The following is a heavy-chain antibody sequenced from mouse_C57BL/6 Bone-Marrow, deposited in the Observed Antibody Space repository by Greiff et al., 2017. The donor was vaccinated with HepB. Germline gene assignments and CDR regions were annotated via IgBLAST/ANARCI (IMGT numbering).Heavy chain of an antibody. D-gene: IGHD6-1*01. CDR1: GYAFSSYW. J-gene: IGHJ2*01. Sequence: VQLQQSGAELVKPGASVKISCKASGYAFSSYWMNWVKQRPGKGLEWIGQIYPGDGDTNYNGKFKGKATLTADKSSSTAYMQLSSLTSEDSAVYFCARRGASYCFDYWGQGTTLTVSS. CDR2: IYPGDGDT. V-gene: IGHV1-80*01. CDR3: ARRGASYCFDY.